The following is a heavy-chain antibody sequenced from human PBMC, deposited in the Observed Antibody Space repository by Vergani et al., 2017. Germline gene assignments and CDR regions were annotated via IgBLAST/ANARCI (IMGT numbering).Heavy chain of an antibody. CDR1: GYSFTSYW. CDR2: IYPGDSDT. CDR3: ARRSYYDSSGTRDDAFDI. V-gene: IGHV5-51*01. Sequence: EVQLVQSGAEVKKPGESLKISCKGSGYSFTSYWNGWVRQMPGKGLEWMGIIYPGDSDTRYSPSFQGQVTISADKSISTAYLQWSSLKASDTAMYYCARRSYYDSSGTRDDAFDIWGQGTMVTVSS. D-gene: IGHD3-22*01. J-gene: IGHJ3*02.